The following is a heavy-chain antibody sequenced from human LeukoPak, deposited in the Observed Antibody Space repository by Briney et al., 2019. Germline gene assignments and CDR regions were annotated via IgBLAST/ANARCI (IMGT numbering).Heavy chain of an antibody. Sequence: GGSLRLSCAASGFTFSSYGMHWVRQAPGKGLEWVAVIWYDGSNKYYADSVKGRFTISRDNSKNTLYLRMNSLRAEDTAVYYCARGYIYDSSGYPVFGAFDIWGQGTMVTVSS. V-gene: IGHV3-33*01. CDR3: ARGYIYDSSGYPVFGAFDI. D-gene: IGHD3-22*01. CDR2: IWYDGSNK. J-gene: IGHJ3*02. CDR1: GFTFSSYG.